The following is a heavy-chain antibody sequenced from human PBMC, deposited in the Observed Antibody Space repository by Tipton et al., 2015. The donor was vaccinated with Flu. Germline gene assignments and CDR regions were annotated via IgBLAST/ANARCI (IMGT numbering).Heavy chain of an antibody. V-gene: IGHV3-7*01. CDR3: VRRPFFYDSSGTYDV. Sequence: CAASGFTFSRYWMSWVRQAPGKGLEWVATIKQDGGEKYYVDSVKGRFTVSRNNADNSMSLQMLSLRAEDTAVYHCVRRPFFYDSSGTYDVWGQGTMVTVSS. CDR1: GFTFSRYW. CDR2: IKQDGGEK. J-gene: IGHJ3*01. D-gene: IGHD3-22*01.